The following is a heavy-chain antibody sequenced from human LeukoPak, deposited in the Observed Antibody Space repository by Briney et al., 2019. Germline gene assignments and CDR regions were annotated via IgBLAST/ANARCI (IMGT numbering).Heavy chain of an antibody. Sequence: PGRSLRLSCAASGFTFSNFAMHWVRQAPGKGLEWVAVISYDGSNKYYAGSVKGRFTISRGNSKNTLYLQMNSLRAEDTAVYYCAKTPPYSSGWYRGDYWGQGTLVTVSS. V-gene: IGHV3-30-3*02. J-gene: IGHJ4*02. D-gene: IGHD6-19*01. CDR3: AKTPPYSSGWYRGDY. CDR2: ISYDGSNK. CDR1: GFTFSNFA.